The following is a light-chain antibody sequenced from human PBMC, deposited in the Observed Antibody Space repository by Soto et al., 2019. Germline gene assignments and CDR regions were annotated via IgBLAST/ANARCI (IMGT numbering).Light chain of an antibody. J-gene: IGLJ2*01. CDR1: SSNIETNY. V-gene: IGLV1-51*01. CDR2: DNH. CDR3: GTWDSSLSAVV. Sequence: QSVLTQPPSVSAAPGQRVIISCSGSSSNIETNYVSWYQQLPGTAPKLLIYDNHRRPSRIPDRFSGSKSGTSATLGITGLQTGDEADYYCGTWDSSLSAVVFGGGTKLTVL.